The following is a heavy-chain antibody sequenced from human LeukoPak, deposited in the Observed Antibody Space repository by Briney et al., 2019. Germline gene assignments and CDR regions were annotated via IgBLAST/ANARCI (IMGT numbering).Heavy chain of an antibody. CDR2: KTRDSGDK. CDR3: VRDNARCCGVVPANIDDY. V-gene: IGHV3-48*01. Sequence: GGSLSLSCAASGFIIRRDSMNWVRHAPGRGLEWSAYKTRDSGDKYYADSVRGRFTIHRDNAKHSLSSKIRSQRAGDSDVYFGVRDNARCCGVVPANIDDYWGQGTLVTVSS. D-gene: IGHD2-15*01. J-gene: IGHJ4*02. CDR1: GFIIRRDS.